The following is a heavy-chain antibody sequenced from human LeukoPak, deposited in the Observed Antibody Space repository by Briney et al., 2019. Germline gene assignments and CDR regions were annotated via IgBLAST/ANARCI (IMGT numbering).Heavy chain of an antibody. V-gene: IGHV3-30*02. CDR2: IRYDGSNK. CDR3: ARDTPGYYDSSGSYYYYMDV. Sequence: GGSLRLSCAASGFTFSSYGMHWVRQAPGKGLEWVAFIRYDGSNKYYADSVKGRFTISRDNSKNTLYLQMNSLRAEDTAVYYCARDTPGYYDSSGSYYYYMDVWGKGTTVTVSS. CDR1: GFTFSSYG. J-gene: IGHJ6*03. D-gene: IGHD3-22*01.